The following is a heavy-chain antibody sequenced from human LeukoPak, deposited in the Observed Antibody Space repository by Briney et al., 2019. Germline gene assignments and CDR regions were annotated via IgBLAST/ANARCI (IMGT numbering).Heavy chain of an antibody. V-gene: IGHV3-23*01. J-gene: IGHJ4*02. Sequence: GGSLRLSCATSGFTFSSYAMSWVRQAPGKGLEWVSAISGSGGSTHYADSVKGRFTISRDNSKNTLYLQMNSLKTEDTAVYYCTTSYDFWSGYYFWGQGTLVTVSS. D-gene: IGHD3-3*01. CDR2: ISGSGGST. CDR1: GFTFSSYA. CDR3: TTSYDFWSGYYF.